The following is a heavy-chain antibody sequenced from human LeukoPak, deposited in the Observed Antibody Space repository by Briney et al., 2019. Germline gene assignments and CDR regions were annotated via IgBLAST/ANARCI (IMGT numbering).Heavy chain of an antibody. CDR3: ARHADSSGYYYYFDY. CDR1: RGSISSFY. J-gene: IGHJ4*02. D-gene: IGHD3-22*01. Sequence: SETLSLTCTVSRGSISSFYWSWIRQPPGKGLEWIGYISYSGNTKYNPSLKSRVTISVDTSKNQFSLKLSSVTAADTAVYYCARHADSSGYYYYFDYWGQGTLVTVSS. V-gene: IGHV4-59*01. CDR2: ISYSGNT.